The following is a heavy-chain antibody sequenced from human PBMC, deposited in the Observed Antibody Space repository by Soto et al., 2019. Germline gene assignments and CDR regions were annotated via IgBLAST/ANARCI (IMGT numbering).Heavy chain of an antibody. D-gene: IGHD3-22*01. CDR1: GFTFSSYG. CDR3: AKDLHYDSSGYYPDAFDI. CDR2: ISYDGSNK. J-gene: IGHJ3*02. Sequence: QVQLVESGGGVVQPGRSLRLSCAASGFTFSSYGMHWVRQAPGKGLEWVAVISYDGSNKYYADSVKGRFTISRDNSKNTLYLQMNSLRAEDTAVYYCAKDLHYDSSGYYPDAFDIWGQGTMVTVSS. V-gene: IGHV3-30*18.